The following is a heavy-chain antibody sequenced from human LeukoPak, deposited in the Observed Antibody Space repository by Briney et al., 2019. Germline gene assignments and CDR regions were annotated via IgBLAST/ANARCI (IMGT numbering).Heavy chain of an antibody. CDR2: IYPGDSDT. CDR3: ARPIGGYSYGYVDY. J-gene: IGHJ4*02. D-gene: IGHD5-18*01. CDR1: GYSFPTYW. Sequence: GESLQISCQGSGYSFPTYWIGWVRQMPGKGLEWMGIIYPGDSDTRYSPSFQGQVTISADKSISTAYLQWSSLKASDTAMYYCARPIGGYSYGYVDYWGQGTLVTVSS. V-gene: IGHV5-51*01.